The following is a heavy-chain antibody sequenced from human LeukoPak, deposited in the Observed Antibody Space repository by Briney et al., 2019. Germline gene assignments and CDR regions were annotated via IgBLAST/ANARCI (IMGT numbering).Heavy chain of an antibody. CDR3: ATPISGQVVGSFHY. V-gene: IGHV1-24*01. J-gene: IGHJ4*02. Sequence: ASVKLSCKVSGYTLTELCMHWVRQAPGKGLEWMGGFDPEDGERIYAQKFQGRVTMTEDTSTDTAYIELRSLRSEDTAVYYCATPISGQVVGSFHYWGQGTLVTVSS. CDR2: FDPEDGER. D-gene: IGHD3-22*01. CDR1: GYTLTELC.